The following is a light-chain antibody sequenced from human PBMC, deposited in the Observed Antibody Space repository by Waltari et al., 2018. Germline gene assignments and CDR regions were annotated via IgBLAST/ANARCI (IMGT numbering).Light chain of an antibody. V-gene: IGLV2-8*01. CDR2: EIN. Sequence: QSALTQPPSASGSPGQSVTISCTGTSSDVGGYNYVSWYQQHPGKAPKLIIFEINNRPSGVPDRFSGSKSGNTASLAVSGLQAEDEADYYCSSYAGNNIVIFGGGTNLTV. CDR1: SSDVGGYNY. CDR3: SSYAGNNIVI. J-gene: IGLJ2*01.